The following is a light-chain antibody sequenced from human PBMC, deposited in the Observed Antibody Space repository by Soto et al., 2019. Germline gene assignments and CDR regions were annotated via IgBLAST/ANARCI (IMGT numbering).Light chain of an antibody. J-gene: IGKJ1*01. CDR2: GAS. CDR3: QQYGSSPLT. CDR1: QSITSNY. V-gene: IGKV3-20*01. Sequence: ETVLTQSPGTPSLSPGAGATLSCRASQSITSNYLAWYQQKPGQAPRLLIYGASSRATGIPDRFSGSGSGTDFTLPISRLEPEDFAVYYCQQYGSSPLTFGQGTKVEIK.